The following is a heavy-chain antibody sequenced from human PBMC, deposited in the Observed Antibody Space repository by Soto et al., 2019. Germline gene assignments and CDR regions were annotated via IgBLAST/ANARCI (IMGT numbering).Heavy chain of an antibody. J-gene: IGHJ4*02. CDR1: GGSFSGYY. CDR2: INHSGST. CDR3: ARDKITSHFDY. Sequence: SETLSLTCAVYGGSFSGYYWTWIRQPPGTGLEWIGEINHSGSTNYNPSLKSRVTISVDTSKNQFSLKLTSVTAADTAVYYCARDKITSHFDYWGQGTLLTVSS. D-gene: IGHD3-10*01. V-gene: IGHV4-34*01.